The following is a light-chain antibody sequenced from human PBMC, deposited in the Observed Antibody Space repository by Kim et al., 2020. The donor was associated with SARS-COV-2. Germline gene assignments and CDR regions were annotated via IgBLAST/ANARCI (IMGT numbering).Light chain of an antibody. V-gene: IGLV4-69*01. CDR3: QTWGTGMV. CDR1: SGHSSSA. J-gene: IGLJ2*01. Sequence: GPSVKLTCTLSSGHSSSAIAWHQQHPEKGPRYLMKVNSDGSHSKGDGIPDRFSGSSSGAERYLTISSLQSEDEADYYCQTWGTGMVFGGGTQLTVL. CDR2: VNSDGSH.